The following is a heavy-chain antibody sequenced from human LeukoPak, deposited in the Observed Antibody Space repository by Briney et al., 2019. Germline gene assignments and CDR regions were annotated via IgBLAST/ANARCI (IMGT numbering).Heavy chain of an antibody. J-gene: IGHJ6*03. CDR1: GFTFSSYW. CDR3: ARDLNYSLWFGDCYYYMDV. Sequence: PGGSLRLSCAASGFTFSSYWMSWVRQAPGRGLEWVANIKQDGSEKYYVDSVKGRFTISRDSAKNSLYLQMNSLRAEDTAVYYCARDLNYSLWFGDCYYYMDVWGKGTTVTVSS. D-gene: IGHD3-10*01. CDR2: IKQDGSEK. V-gene: IGHV3-7*01.